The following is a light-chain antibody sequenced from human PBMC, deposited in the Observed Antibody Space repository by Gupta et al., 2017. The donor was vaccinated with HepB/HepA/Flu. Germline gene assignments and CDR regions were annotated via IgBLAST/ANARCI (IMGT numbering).Light chain of an antibody. CDR1: SGSVSTSYY. V-gene: IGLV8-61*01. Sequence: QTVVTQEPSFSVSPGGTVTLTCGLSSGSVSTSYYPSWYQQTPGQPPRTLIYSTNTRSSGVPDRFSGSILGNKAALTITGAQADDESDYYCVLYMGSGIWVFGGGTKLTAL. CDR2: STN. CDR3: VLYMGSGIWV. J-gene: IGLJ3*02.